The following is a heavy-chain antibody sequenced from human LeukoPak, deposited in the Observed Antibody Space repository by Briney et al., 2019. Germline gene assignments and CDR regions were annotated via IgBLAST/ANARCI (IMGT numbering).Heavy chain of an antibody. CDR1: GGSISNYY. D-gene: IGHD3-10*01. Sequence: SETLSLTCTVSGGSISNYYWSWIRQPPGKALEWIGYIYSNGRTNYNTSLKSRVPLSVDTSKTQFSLNLSSVTAADTAIYYCARQSPYGSGSYWFDPWGQGTLVTVSS. J-gene: IGHJ5*02. CDR3: ARQSPYGSGSYWFDP. V-gene: IGHV4-59*08. CDR2: IYSNGRT.